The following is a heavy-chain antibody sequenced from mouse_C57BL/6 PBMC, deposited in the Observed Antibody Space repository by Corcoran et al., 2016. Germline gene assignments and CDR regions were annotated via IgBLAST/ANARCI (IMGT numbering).Heavy chain of an antibody. CDR3: ARYGSSSGDYFDY. J-gene: IGHJ2*01. Sequence: QVQLQQPGAELVKPGASVKMSCKASGYTFTSYWITWVKQRPGQGLEWIGDIYPGSGSTNYNEKFKSKATLTVDTSSSTAYMQLSSLTSEDPAVYYCARYGSSSGDYFDYWGQGTTLTVSS. CDR2: IYPGSGST. CDR1: GYTFTSYW. D-gene: IGHD1-1*01. V-gene: IGHV1-55*01.